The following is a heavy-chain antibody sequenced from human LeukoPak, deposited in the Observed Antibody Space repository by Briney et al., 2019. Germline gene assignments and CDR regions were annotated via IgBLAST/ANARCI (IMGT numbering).Heavy chain of an antibody. D-gene: IGHD3-10*01. CDR2: MNPNSGNT. J-gene: IGHJ4*02. CDR3: ARGLGKWSGELYAQFDY. CDR1: GYTFTSYG. Sequence: ASVKVSCKASGYTFTSYGINWVRQATGQGLEWMGWMNPNSGNTGYAQKFQGRVTMTRNTSISTAYMELSSLRSEDTAVYYCARGLGKWSGELYAQFDYWGQGTLVTVSS. V-gene: IGHV1-8*02.